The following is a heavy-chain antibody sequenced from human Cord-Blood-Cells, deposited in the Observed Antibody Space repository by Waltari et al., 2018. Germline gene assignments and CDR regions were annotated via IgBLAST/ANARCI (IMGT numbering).Heavy chain of an antibody. CDR3: ARRRGIVVVVAASNWFDP. CDR1: GGSFSGYY. D-gene: IGHD2-15*01. J-gene: IGHJ5*02. V-gene: IGHV4-34*01. Sequence: QVQLQQWGAGLLKPSETLSLTCAVYGGSFSGYYWSWIRQPPGKGLEWIGENNHSGRTNATPPLKSRVTRSVDTSKNQVSLKLSSVTAADTAVYYCARRRGIVVVVAASNWFDPWGQGTLVTVSS. CDR2: NNHSGRT.